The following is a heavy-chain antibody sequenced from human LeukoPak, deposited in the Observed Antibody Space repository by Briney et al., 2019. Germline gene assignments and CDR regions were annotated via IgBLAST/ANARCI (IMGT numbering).Heavy chain of an antibody. J-gene: IGHJ4*02. D-gene: IGHD5-18*01. CDR2: INPSGGST. CDR3: ARASDTAMVIWALYVVY. Sequence: ASVKVSCKASGYTFTSYYMHWVRQAPGQGLEWMGIINPSGGSTSYAQKFQGRVTMTRDTSTSTVYMELSSLRSEDTAVYYCARASDTAMVIWALYVVYWGQGTLVTVSS. CDR1: GYTFTSYY. V-gene: IGHV1-46*01.